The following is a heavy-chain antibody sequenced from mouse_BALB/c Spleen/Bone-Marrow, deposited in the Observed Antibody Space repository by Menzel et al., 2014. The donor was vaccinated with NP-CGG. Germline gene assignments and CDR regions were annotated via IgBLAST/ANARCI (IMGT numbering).Heavy chain of an antibody. D-gene: IGHD2-3*01. J-gene: IGHJ4*01. V-gene: IGHV14-3*02. Sequence: VQLQQSGAELVKPGASVKLSCTASGFNIKDTYMHWVKQRPEQGLEWIGRIDPANGNTKYDPKFQGKATITADTSSNTAYLQLSHLTSEGTAVCFFARWLLKYYAMDCLRRGSSFAVSS. CDR1: GFNIKDTY. CDR3: ARWLLKYYAMDC. CDR2: IDPANGNT.